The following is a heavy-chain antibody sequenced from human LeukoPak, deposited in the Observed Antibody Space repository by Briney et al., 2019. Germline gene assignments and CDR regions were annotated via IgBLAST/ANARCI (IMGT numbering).Heavy chain of an antibody. V-gene: IGHV5-51*01. CDR1: VFSFTNYW. J-gene: IGHJ4*02. D-gene: IGHD2-2*01. Sequence: GESLKISCKASVFSFTNYWIAWVRQTPEKGLEWMGIIYPGDSDTRYNPSFQGQVTISADKSIKTAYLQWSSLKASDTAMYYCARQVAQLAKIDYWGQGTLVTVSS. CDR3: ARQVAQLAKIDY. CDR2: IYPGDSDT.